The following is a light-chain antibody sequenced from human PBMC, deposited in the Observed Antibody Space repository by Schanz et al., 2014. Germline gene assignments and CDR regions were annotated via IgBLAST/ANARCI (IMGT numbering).Light chain of an antibody. CDR3: CSYAGSSTSWV. J-gene: IGLJ3*02. Sequence: QSVLTQPASVSGSPGQSITISCTGTSSDVGGYNYVSWYQQHPGKAPKLMIFDVNQRPSGVPDRFSGSKSGNTASLTISGLQAEDEADYYCCSYAGSSTSWVFGGGTKLTVL. V-gene: IGLV2-14*03. CDR1: SSDVGGYNY. CDR2: DVN.